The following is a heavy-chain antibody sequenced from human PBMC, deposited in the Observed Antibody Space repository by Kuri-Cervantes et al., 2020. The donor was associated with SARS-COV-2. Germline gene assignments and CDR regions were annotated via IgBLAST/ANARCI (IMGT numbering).Heavy chain of an antibody. CDR2: VYYSGST. CDR3: ARGGGGYCSSTSCYSY. Sequence: SETLSLTCTVSGGSISSSSYYWSWIRQPPGKGLEWIGYVYYSGSTNYNPSLKSRVTISVDTSKNQFSLKLSSVTAADTAVYYCARGGGGYCSSTSCYSYWGQGTLVTVSS. V-gene: IGHV4-61*05. J-gene: IGHJ4*02. CDR1: GGSISSSSYY. D-gene: IGHD2-2*02.